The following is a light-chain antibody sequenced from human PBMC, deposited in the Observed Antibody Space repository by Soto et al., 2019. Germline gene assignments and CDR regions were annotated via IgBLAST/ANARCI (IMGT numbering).Light chain of an antibody. CDR2: EVS. V-gene: IGLV2-14*01. CDR1: SSDVGGYIY. CDR3: SSYTRSSTLV. Sequence: QSALTQPASVSGSPGQSITISCTGTSSDVGGYIYVSWYQQHPGKAPKLMIYEVSNRPSGVSNRFSGSKSGNTASLTISGLQAEDEADYYCSSYTRSSTLVFGTGTKLTVL. J-gene: IGLJ1*01.